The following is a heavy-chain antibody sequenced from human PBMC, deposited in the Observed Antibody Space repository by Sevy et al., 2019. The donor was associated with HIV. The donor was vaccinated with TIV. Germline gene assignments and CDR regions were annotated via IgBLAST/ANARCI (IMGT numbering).Heavy chain of an antibody. J-gene: IGHJ4*02. CDR2: ISSSSSYI. CDR3: ARDPNGSGSYYARDDY. CDR1: GFTFSSYS. V-gene: IGHV3-21*01. Sequence: GGSLRLSCAASGFTFSSYSMNWVRQAPGKGLEWVSSISSSSSYIYYADSVKGRFTISRDNAKNSLYLQMNSLRAEDTAVYYCARDPNGSGSYYARDDYWGQGTLVTVSS. D-gene: IGHD3-10*01.